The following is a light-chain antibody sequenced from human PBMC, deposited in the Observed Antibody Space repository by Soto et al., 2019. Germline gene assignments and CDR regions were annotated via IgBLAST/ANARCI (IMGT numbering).Light chain of an antibody. CDR3: QQRSDWPPIT. V-gene: IGKV3-11*01. CDR2: DGS. CDR1: QSVNSY. Sequence: EIVLTQSPDTLSLSPGDRATLSCRASQSVNSYLAWYQQKPGQAPRLLIYDGSNRATGIPARFSGSGSGTDFTLTISSLEPEDFAVYYCQQRSDWPPITFGQGTKVDIK. J-gene: IGKJ1*01.